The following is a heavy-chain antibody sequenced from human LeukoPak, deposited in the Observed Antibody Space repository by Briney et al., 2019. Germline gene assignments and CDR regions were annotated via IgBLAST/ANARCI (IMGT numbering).Heavy chain of an antibody. Sequence: GESLKISCKGSGYRFTSYWIGWVRQMPGKGLEWMGIIYPGDSDTRYSPSFQGQVTISADKSISTAYLQWSSLKASDTAMYYCASRGLRGSYENGGAFDIWGQGTMVTVSS. V-gene: IGHV5-51*01. CDR1: GYRFTSYW. CDR3: ASRGLRGSYENGGAFDI. J-gene: IGHJ3*02. D-gene: IGHD1-26*01. CDR2: IYPGDSDT.